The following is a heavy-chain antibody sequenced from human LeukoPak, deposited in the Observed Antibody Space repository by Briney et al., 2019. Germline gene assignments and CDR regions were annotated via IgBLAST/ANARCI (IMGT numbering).Heavy chain of an antibody. CDR2: IYSGGST. CDR3: ARESAAAFDI. Sequence: GGSLRLSCAASGFTVSSNYMSRVRQAPGKGLEWVSVIYSGGSTYYADSVKGRFTIYRHNSKNTLYLQMNSLRAEDTAVYYCARESAAAFDIWGQGTMVTVSS. J-gene: IGHJ3*02. CDR1: GFTVSSNY. V-gene: IGHV3-53*04.